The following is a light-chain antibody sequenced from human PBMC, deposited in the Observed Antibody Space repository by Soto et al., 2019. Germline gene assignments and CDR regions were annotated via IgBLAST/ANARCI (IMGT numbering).Light chain of an antibody. CDR1: SSDVGGYNY. J-gene: IGLJ1*01. V-gene: IGLV2-14*03. Sequence: QSALTQPASVSGSPGQSITISCTGTSSDVGGYNYVSWYQHHPGKAPKLMIYDVSNRPSGVSNRFSGSKSGNTASLTISGLQTEDEADYYCSSYTTSNTRQIVFGTGTKLTVL. CDR3: SSYTTSNTRQIV. CDR2: DVS.